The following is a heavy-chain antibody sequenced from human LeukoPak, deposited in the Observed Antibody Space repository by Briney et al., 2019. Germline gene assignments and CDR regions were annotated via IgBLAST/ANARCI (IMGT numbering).Heavy chain of an antibody. J-gene: IGHJ4*01. CDR1: GFTFSSYA. CDR3: AKGPDGDYVECYFDY. Sequence: VGSLRLSCAASGFTFSSYAMSWVRQAPGKGLEWVSAISGSGGSTYYADSVKGRFTISRDNSKNTLYLQMNSLRAEDTAVYYCAKGPDGDYVECYFDYWGHGTLVTVSS. V-gene: IGHV3-23*01. CDR2: ISGSGGST. D-gene: IGHD4-17*01.